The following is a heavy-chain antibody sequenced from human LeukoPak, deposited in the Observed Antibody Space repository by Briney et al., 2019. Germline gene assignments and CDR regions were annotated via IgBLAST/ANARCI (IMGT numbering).Heavy chain of an antibody. CDR3: TADYGSGSYDY. J-gene: IGHJ4*02. V-gene: IGHV3-15*01. CDR1: GFTFSNAW. Sequence: GGSLRLSCAASGFTFSNAWMSWVRQAPGKGLEWVGRIKSKTDGGTTDYAAPVKGRFTISRDDSKNTLYLQMNSLKTEDTAVYYCTADYGSGSYDYWGQGTLATVSS. CDR2: IKSKTDGGTT. D-gene: IGHD3-10*01.